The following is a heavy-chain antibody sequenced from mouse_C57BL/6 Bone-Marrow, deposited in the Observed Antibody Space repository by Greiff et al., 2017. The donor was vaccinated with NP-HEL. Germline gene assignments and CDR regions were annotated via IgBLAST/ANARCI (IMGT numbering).Heavy chain of an antibody. Sequence: EVQVVESGGGLVQPGGSLKLSCAASGFTFSDYGMAWVRQAPRKGPEWVAFISNLAYSIYYADTVTGRFTISRGNAKKTLYLEMSSLRSEDTAMYYCARHEDAWFAYWGQGTLVTVSA. CDR1: GFTFSDYG. V-gene: IGHV5-15*01. CDR3: ARHEDAWFAY. J-gene: IGHJ3*01. CDR2: ISNLAYSI.